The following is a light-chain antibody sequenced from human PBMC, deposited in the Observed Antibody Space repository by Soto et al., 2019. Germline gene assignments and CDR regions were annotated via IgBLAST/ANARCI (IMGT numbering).Light chain of an antibody. CDR2: EVS. J-gene: IGLJ1*01. CDR1: SSDVGGYNY. V-gene: IGLV2-14*01. CDR3: SSYTGSSTLYV. Sequence: QSALAQPASASGSPGQSITISCTGTSSDVGGYNYVSWYQQHPGKAPKLIIYEVSNRPSGVSNRFSGSKSGNTASLTISGLQAEDEADYYCSSYTGSSTLYVFGTGTKV.